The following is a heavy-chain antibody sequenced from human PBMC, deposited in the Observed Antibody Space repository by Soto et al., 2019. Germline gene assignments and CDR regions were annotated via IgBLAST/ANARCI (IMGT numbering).Heavy chain of an antibody. CDR3: ARIQGLLGPAAFDY. CDR2: IDWGDDK. Sequence: SGPTLVNPTQSLTLTCTFSGFSLTTGGMCVSCLRQPPGKALEWLALIDWGDDKYYSTSLKTRLTISKDTSKNQVVLTMTTMDPVDTATYYCARIQGLLGPAAFDYCGQGILVTVSS. J-gene: IGHJ4*01. V-gene: IGHV2-70*01. CDR1: GFSLTTGGMC. D-gene: IGHD2-8*02.